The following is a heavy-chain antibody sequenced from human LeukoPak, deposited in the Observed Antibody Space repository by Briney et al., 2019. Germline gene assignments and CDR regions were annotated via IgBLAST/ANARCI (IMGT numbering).Heavy chain of an antibody. CDR1: GFTFSSYS. CDR3: ARDLGYCSSTSCYSEDY. Sequence: GGSLRLSCAASGFTFSSYSMNWVRQAPGKGLEWVSSISSSSSYIYYADSVKGRFTISRDNAKNSLYLQMNSLRVEDTAVYYCARDLGYCSSTSCYSEDYWGQGTLVTVSS. CDR2: ISSSSSYI. D-gene: IGHD2-2*01. V-gene: IGHV3-21*01. J-gene: IGHJ4*02.